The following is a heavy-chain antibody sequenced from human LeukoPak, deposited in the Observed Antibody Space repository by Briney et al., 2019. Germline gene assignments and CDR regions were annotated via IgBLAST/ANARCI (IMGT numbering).Heavy chain of an antibody. CDR2: INPNSGGT. CDR1: GYPFTCYF. D-gene: IGHD3-22*01. Sequence: ASVKVSCKASGYPFTCYFIHWVRQAPGLGLEWMGWINPNSGGTNYAQKFQGWVTMTRDTSINTAYMELSSLKSDDTAVYYCARANYYDSIGDAFDIWGQGIMVTVSS. J-gene: IGHJ3*02. CDR3: ARANYYDSIGDAFDI. V-gene: IGHV1-2*04.